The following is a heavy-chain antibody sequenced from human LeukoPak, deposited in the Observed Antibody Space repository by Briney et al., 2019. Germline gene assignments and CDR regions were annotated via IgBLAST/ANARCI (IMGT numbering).Heavy chain of an antibody. D-gene: IGHD3-3*01. CDR1: GFTFSNAW. J-gene: IGHJ4*02. V-gene: IGHV3-11*04. Sequence: PGGSLRLSCAASGFTFSNAWVSWVRQAPGKGLEWVSYISSSGSTIYYADSVKGRFTISRDNAKNSLYLQMNSLRAEDTAVYYCARDHRRNVLRFLEWLNPFDYWGQGTLVTVSS. CDR2: ISSSGSTI. CDR3: ARDHRRNVLRFLEWLNPFDY.